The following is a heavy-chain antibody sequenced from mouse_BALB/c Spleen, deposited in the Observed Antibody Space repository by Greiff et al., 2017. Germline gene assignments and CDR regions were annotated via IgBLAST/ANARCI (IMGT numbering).Heavy chain of an antibody. J-gene: IGHJ4*01. CDR2: INPSNGGT. CDR3: TTYYGNYLAMDY. D-gene: IGHD2-10*01. CDR1: GYTFTSYY. Sequence: VQLQQPGAELVKPGASVKLSCKASGYTFTSYYMYWVKQRPGQGLEWIGGINPSNGGTNFNEKFKSKATLTVDKSSSTAYMQLSSLTSEDSAVYYCTTYYGNYLAMDYWGQGTSVTVSS. V-gene: IGHV1S81*02.